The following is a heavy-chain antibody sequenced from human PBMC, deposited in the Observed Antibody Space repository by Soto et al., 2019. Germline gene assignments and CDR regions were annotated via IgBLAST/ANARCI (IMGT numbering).Heavy chain of an antibody. D-gene: IGHD2-2*01. Sequence: PWETLSLTCTVSGGSISSSSYYWGWIRQPPGKGLEWIGSIYYSGSTSYNPALKSRVTLSADTSRNQFSLKLSSVTAADTAVYYCARNRGPYASSWSDPWGQGTLVTVSS. CDR1: GGSISSSSYY. V-gene: IGHV4-39*01. CDR2: IYYSGST. J-gene: IGHJ5*02. CDR3: ARNRGPYASSWSDP.